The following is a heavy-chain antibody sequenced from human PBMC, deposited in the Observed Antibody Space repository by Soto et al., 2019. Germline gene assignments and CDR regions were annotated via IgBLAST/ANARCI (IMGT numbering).Heavy chain of an antibody. V-gene: IGHV4-59*01. Sequence: SETLSLTCTVSGGSISSYYWSWIRQPPGKGLEWIGYIYYSGSTNYNPSLKSRVTISVDTSKNQFSLKLSSVTAADTAVYYCARATYYYGSGSYEHGMDVWGQGTTVTVSS. D-gene: IGHD3-10*01. CDR1: GGSISSYY. CDR2: IYYSGST. CDR3: ARATYYYGSGSYEHGMDV. J-gene: IGHJ6*02.